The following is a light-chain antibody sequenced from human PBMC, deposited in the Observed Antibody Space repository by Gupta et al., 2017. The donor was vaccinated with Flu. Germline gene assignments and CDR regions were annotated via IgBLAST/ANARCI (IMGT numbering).Light chain of an antibody. J-gene: IGKJ2*03. CDR3: QQDNSYWSS. V-gene: IGKV1-5*03. Sequence: PSTLSASIGDRVTITCRASQSIRTWLAWYQQKPGKTPNLLIYKASCLESGVPSRFSGGGSGTEFTLTISSLQPDDFATYYCQQDNSYWSSFGQGTKLEIK. CDR1: QSIRTW. CDR2: KAS.